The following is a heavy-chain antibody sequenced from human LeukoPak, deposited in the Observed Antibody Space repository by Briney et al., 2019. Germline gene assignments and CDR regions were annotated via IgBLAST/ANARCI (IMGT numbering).Heavy chain of an antibody. Sequence: SETLSLTCAVYGGSFSGYYWSWIRQPPGKGLEWIGEINHSRSTNYNSSPKSRVTISVDTSKNQFSLKLSSVTAADTAVYYCARGYGVAAPIGFDYWGQGTLVTVSS. D-gene: IGHD6-6*01. CDR2: INHSRST. V-gene: IGHV4-34*01. CDR1: GGSFSGYY. CDR3: ARGYGVAAPIGFDY. J-gene: IGHJ4*02.